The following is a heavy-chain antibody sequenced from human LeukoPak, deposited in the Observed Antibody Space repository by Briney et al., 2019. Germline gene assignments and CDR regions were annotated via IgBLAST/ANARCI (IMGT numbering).Heavy chain of an antibody. CDR3: ARAQNSGWYLHN. Sequence: GRSLRLSCAASGFAFSSYAMHWVRQGPGKGLEWVALVSYDGGSKYYADSVKGRITISRDNSKNTLYLQMNSLRAEDTAVYYCARAQNSGWYLHNWGQGTLVTVSS. V-gene: IGHV3-30*14. CDR1: GFAFSSYA. J-gene: IGHJ4*02. CDR2: VSYDGGSK. D-gene: IGHD6-19*01.